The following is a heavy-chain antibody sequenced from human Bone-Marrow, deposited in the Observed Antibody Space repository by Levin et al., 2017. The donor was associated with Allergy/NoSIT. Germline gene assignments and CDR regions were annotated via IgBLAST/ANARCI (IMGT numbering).Heavy chain of an antibody. V-gene: IGHV3-23*01. J-gene: IGHJ6*02. D-gene: IGHD3-22*01. Sequence: GGSLRLSCAASGFTFSSYAMSWVRQAPGKGLEWVSAISGSGGSTYYADSVKGRFTISRDNSKNTLYLQMNSLRAEDTAVYYCAKQRKREERYDSSGYHYGMDVWGQGTTVTVSS. CDR2: ISGSGGST. CDR3: AKQRKREERYDSSGYHYGMDV. CDR1: GFTFSSYA.